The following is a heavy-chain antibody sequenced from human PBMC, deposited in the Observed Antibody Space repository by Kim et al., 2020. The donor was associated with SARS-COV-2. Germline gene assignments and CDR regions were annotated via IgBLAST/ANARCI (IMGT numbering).Heavy chain of an antibody. Sequence: ASVKVSCKVSGYTLTELSMHWVRQAPGKGLEWMGGFDPEDGETIYAQKFQGRVTMTEDTSTDTAYMELSSLRSEDTAVYYCATVGGYYYGTPFDYWGQGTLVTVSS. J-gene: IGHJ4*02. CDR2: FDPEDGET. CDR3: ATVGGYYYGTPFDY. D-gene: IGHD3-22*01. V-gene: IGHV1-24*01. CDR1: GYTLTELS.